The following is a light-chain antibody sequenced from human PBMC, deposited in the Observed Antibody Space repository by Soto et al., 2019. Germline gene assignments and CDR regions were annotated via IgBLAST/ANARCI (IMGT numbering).Light chain of an antibody. CDR3: QQYNSYSPYT. CDR2: DAS. J-gene: IGKJ2*01. V-gene: IGKV1-5*01. CDR1: QRISSW. Sequence: DIQMTQSPSTLSASVGDRVTITCRASQRISSWLAWYQQKPGKAPKLLIYDASSLESGVPSRFSGSGSGTEFTLTISSLQPDDFATYYCQQYNSYSPYTFGQGTKVDIK.